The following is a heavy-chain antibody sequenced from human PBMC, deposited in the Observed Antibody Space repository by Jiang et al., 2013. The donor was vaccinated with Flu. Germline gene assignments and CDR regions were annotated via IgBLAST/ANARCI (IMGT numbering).Heavy chain of an antibody. D-gene: IGHD6-19*01. CDR2: INHSGST. V-gene: IGHV4-34*01. CDR1: GSFSGYY. Sequence: GSFSGYYWSWIRQPPGRAGVDWEINHSGSTNYNPSLKSRVTISVDTSKNQFSLKLSSVTAADTAVYYCARGWGVGPIAVAGNGYFQHWGQGTLVTVSS. J-gene: IGHJ1*01. CDR3: ARGWGVGPIAVAGNGYFQH.